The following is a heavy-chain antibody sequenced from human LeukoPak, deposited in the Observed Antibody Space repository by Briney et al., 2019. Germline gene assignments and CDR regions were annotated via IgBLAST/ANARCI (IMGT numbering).Heavy chain of an antibody. CDR2: IYYSGST. J-gene: IGHJ4*02. Sequence: PSETLSLTCTVSGGSISSYYWSWIRQPPGKGLEWIGYIYYSGSTNYNPSLKSRVTISVDTSKNQFSLKLSSVTAADTAVYYCARDGGYSYGDFDYWGQGTLVTVSS. CDR1: GGSISSYY. D-gene: IGHD5-18*01. CDR3: ARDGGYSYGDFDY. V-gene: IGHV4-59*01.